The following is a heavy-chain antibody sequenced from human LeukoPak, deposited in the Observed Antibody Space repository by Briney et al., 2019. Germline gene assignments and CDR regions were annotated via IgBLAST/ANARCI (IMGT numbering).Heavy chain of an antibody. Sequence: PGGSLRLSCAASGFTFSDYGMHWVRQAPGKGLEWVAVISYDGNSEYYADSVKGRFSISRDNSKDTLYLQMNSLRPEDTAVYYWAKRRSTSCSAPGGQGPLVTVSS. CDR3: AKRRSTSCSAP. D-gene: IGHD2-2*01. CDR2: ISYDGNSE. J-gene: IGHJ5*02. CDR1: GFTFSDYG. V-gene: IGHV3-30*18.